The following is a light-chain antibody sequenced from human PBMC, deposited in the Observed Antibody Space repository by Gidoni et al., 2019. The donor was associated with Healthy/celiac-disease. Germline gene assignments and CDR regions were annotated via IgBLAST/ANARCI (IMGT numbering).Light chain of an antibody. CDR2: AAS. CDR3: QQSYSTLLYT. Sequence: DIQMTHSPSSLSASVGDRVTITCRASQTISSYLNWYQQKPGKAPKLLIYAASSLQSGVPSRFSGSGSGTDFTLTISNLQPEDFATYYCQQSYSTLLYTFGQXTKLEIK. CDR1: QTISSY. J-gene: IGKJ2*01. V-gene: IGKV1-39*01.